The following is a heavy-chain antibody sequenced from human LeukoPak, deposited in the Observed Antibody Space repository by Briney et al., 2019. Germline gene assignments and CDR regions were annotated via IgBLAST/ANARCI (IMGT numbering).Heavy chain of an antibody. CDR3: ARALSGWYYYYYYMGV. D-gene: IGHD6-19*01. CDR2: INPSGGST. CDR1: GYTFTSYY. J-gene: IGHJ6*03. V-gene: IGHV1-46*01. Sequence: ASVKVSCKASGYTFTSYYMHWVRQAPGQGLEWMGIINPSGGSTSYAQKFQGRVTMTRDMSTSTVYMELSSLRSEDTAVYYCARALSGWYYYYYYMGVWGKGTTVTVSS.